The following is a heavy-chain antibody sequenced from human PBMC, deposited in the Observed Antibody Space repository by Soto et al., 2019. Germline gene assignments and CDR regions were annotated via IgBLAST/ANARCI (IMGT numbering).Heavy chain of an antibody. D-gene: IGHD6-13*01. CDR2: ISSNGENT. J-gene: IGHJ4*01. CDR3: VSWVSAHFDS. V-gene: IGHV3-23*01. Sequence: GALRLCCSASRFTSGYHAMNWGRQAPGKGLEWVSTISSNGENTHYADSVKGRFIISSDNSSNTVALQMNSLRVEDTAVYYCVSWVSAHFDSWGQGTLVTVSS. CDR1: RFTSGYHA.